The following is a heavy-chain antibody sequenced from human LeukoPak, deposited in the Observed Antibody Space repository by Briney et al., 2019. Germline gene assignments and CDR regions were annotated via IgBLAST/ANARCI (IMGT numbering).Heavy chain of an antibody. CDR1: GGTFSSYT. D-gene: IGHD6-19*01. CDR2: IIPILGIA. Sequence: ASVKVSCKASGGTFSSYTISWVRQAPGQGLEWMGRIIPILGIANYAQKFQGRVTITADKSTSTAYMELSSLRSEDTAVYYCARDKEGSSGWTPYYFDCWGQGTLVTVSS. CDR3: ARDKEGSSGWTPYYFDC. J-gene: IGHJ4*02. V-gene: IGHV1-69*04.